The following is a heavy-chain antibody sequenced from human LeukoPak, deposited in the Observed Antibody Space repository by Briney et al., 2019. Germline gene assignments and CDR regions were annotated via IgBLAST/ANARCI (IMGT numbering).Heavy chain of an antibody. CDR3: AKFSTMTSSHPYAFDI. CDR2: IYYSGYS. J-gene: IGHJ3*02. V-gene: IGHV4-39*07. CDR1: GGAISSSSYY. Sequence: SETLSLTCTVSGGAISSSSYYWGWIRQPPGKGLEWIESIYYSGYSYYNPSLKSRVTISIDTSKNQFSLKLSSVTAADTAVYYCAKFSTMTSSHPYAFDIWGQGTMVTVSS. D-gene: IGHD1/OR15-1a*01.